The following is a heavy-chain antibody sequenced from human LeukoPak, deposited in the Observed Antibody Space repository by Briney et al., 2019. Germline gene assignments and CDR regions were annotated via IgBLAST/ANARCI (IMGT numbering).Heavy chain of an antibody. CDR1: GGSISSYY. V-gene: IGHV4-39*01. CDR2: IYYSGST. Sequence: SETLSLTCTVSGGSISSYYWGWIRQPPGKGLEWIGSIYYSGSTYYNPSLKSRVTISVDTSKNQFSLKLSSVTAADTAVYYCARRVFASGRRDYWGQGTLVTVSS. CDR3: ARRVFASGRRDY. J-gene: IGHJ4*02. D-gene: IGHD3-10*01.